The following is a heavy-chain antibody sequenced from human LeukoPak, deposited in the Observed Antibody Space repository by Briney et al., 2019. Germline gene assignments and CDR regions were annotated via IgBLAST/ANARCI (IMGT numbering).Heavy chain of an antibody. CDR2: ISAYNGNT. CDR3: ATVGYGSGSNLFGDYFDY. CDR1: GYTFTGYG. D-gene: IGHD3-10*01. Sequence: ASVKVSCKASGYTFTGYGISWVRQAPGQGLEWMGWISAYNGNTNYAQKLQGRVTMTTDTSTSTAYMELRSLRSDDTAVYYCATVGYGSGSNLFGDYFDYWGQGTLVSVSS. V-gene: IGHV1-18*01. J-gene: IGHJ4*02.